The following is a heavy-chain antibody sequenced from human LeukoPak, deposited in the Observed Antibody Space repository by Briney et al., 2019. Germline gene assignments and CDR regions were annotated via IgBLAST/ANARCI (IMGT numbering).Heavy chain of an antibody. J-gene: IGHJ4*02. CDR3: ATRHIVVVTNFDY. V-gene: IGHV3-23*01. D-gene: IGHD2-21*02. CDR2: ISGSGGST. Sequence: GGSLRLSCAASGFTVSSNYMSWVRQAPGKGLEWVSAISGSGGSTYYADSVKGRFTTSRDNSKNTLYLQMNSLRAEDTAVYYCATRHIVVVTNFDYWGQGTLVTVSS. CDR1: GFTVSSNY.